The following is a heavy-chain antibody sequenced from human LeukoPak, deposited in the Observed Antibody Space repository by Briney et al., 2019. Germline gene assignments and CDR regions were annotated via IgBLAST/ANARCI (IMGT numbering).Heavy chain of an antibody. Sequence: GRSLRLSCAASGFTFSSYGMHWVRQAPGKGLEWVAVISYDGSNKYYADSVKGRFTISRDNSKNTLYLQMNSLRAEDTAVYYCAKESAISAAAGTFWFDPWGQGTLVTVSS. D-gene: IGHD6-13*01. J-gene: IGHJ5*02. CDR1: GFTFSSYG. V-gene: IGHV3-30*18. CDR3: AKESAISAAAGTFWFDP. CDR2: ISYDGSNK.